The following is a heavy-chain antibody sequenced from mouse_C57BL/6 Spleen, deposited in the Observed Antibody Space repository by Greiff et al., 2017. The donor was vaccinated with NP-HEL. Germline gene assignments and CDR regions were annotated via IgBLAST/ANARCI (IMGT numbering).Heavy chain of an antibody. CDR2: IYPGSGST. CDR3: AILYYDYDRIAY. CDR1: GYTFTSYW. Sequence: QVQLQQPGAELVKPGASVKMSCKASGYTFTSYWITWVKQRPGQGLEWIGDIYPGSGSTNYNEKFKSKATLTVDTSSSTAYMQLSSLTSEDSAVYYCAILYYDYDRIAYWGQVTLVTVSA. D-gene: IGHD2-4*01. V-gene: IGHV1-55*01. J-gene: IGHJ3*01.